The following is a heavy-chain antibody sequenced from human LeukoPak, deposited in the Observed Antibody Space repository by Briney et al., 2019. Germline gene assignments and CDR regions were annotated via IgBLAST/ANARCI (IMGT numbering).Heavy chain of an antibody. Sequence: SETLSLTCTVSGGSISSSSYYWGWIRQPPGKGLEWIGSIYYSGSTYYNPSLKSRVTISVDTSKNQFSLKLSSVAAADTAVYYCASSDSSSWGAFDYWGQGTLVTVSS. D-gene: IGHD6-13*01. J-gene: IGHJ4*02. V-gene: IGHV4-39*01. CDR2: IYYSGST. CDR3: ASSDSSSWGAFDY. CDR1: GGSISSSSYY.